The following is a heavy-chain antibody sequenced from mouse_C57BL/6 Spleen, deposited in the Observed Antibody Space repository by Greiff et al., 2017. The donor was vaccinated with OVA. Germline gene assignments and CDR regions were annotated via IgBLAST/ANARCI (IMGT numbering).Heavy chain of an antibody. CDR1: GYTFTSYW. Sequence: QVQLQQPGAELVKPGASVKMSCKASGYTFTSYWITWVKQRPGQGLEWIGDIYPGSGSTNYNEKFKSKATLTVDTSSSTAYMQLSSLTSEDSAVYYCATPEGNWKYFDVWGTGTTVTVSS. D-gene: IGHD2-1*01. CDR2: IYPGSGST. V-gene: IGHV1-55*01. CDR3: ATPEGNWKYFDV. J-gene: IGHJ1*03.